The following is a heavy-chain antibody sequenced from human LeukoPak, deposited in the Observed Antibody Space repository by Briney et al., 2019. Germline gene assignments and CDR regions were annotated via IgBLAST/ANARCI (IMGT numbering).Heavy chain of an antibody. CDR1: GFTFSSYG. CDR2: ISYDGSDK. V-gene: IGHV3-30*18. D-gene: IGHD1-20*01. Sequence: GGSLRLSCAVSGFTFSSYGMHWVRQVPGKGLEWVAVISYDGSDKYYADSVKGRFTISRDNSKNTLYLQMNSPRVEDTAVYYCAKSLNPQARYTSFDYWGQGTLVTVSS. CDR3: AKSLNPQARYTSFDY. J-gene: IGHJ4*02.